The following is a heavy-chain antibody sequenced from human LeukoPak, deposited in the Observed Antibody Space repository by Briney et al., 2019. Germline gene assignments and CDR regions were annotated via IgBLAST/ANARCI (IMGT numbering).Heavy chain of an antibody. J-gene: IGHJ4*02. D-gene: IGHD2-2*02. Sequence: GGSLRLSCAASGFTFSSYSMNWVRQAPGKGLEWVSSISSSSSYIYYADSVKGRFTIYRHNAKNSLYLQMNSLRAEDTAVYYCARAQGYCSSTSCYTGDDYWGQGTLVTVSS. V-gene: IGHV3-21*01. CDR3: ARAQGYCSSTSCYTGDDY. CDR2: ISSSSSYI. CDR1: GFTFSSYS.